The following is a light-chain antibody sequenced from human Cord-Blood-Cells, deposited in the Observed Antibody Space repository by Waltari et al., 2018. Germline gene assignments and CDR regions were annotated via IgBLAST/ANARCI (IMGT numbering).Light chain of an antibody. CDR3: QQYYRYPYT. CDR1: QSISSG. Sequence: DIHISQSPSTLSASVGDRVTITCRVSQSISSGLAWYHQKPGQAPKLLIYKASSLASGIPSRFSGSGTGKEFTLTISSLQPDDVYTYYCQQYYRYPYTFGQGTKLEI. V-gene: IGKV1-5*03. CDR2: KAS. J-gene: IGKJ2*01.